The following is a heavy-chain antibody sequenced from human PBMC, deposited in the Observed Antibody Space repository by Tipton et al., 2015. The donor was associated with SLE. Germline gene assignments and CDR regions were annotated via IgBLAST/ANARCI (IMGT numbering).Heavy chain of an antibody. CDR2: IYYSGST. CDR1: GGSISSSSYY. D-gene: IGHD6-13*01. J-gene: IGHJ3*02. Sequence: TLSLTCTVSGGSISSSSYYWGWIRQPPGKGLEWIGSIYYSGSTYYNPSLKSRVTISVDTSKNQFSLKLSSVTAADTAAYYCAREYSGSSGAFDIWGQGTMVTVSS. V-gene: IGHV4-39*07. CDR3: AREYSGSSGAFDI.